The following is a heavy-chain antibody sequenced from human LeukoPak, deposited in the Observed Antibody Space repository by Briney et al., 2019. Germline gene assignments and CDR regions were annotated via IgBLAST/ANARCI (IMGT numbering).Heavy chain of an antibody. Sequence: PSETLSLTCTVSGGSISSSSYYWGWIRQPPGKGLEWIGSIYYSGSTYYNPSLKSRVTISVDTSKNQFSLKLSSVTAADTAVYYCARHYDSSGYYAFDIWGQGTMVTVSS. CDR3: ARHYDSSGYYAFDI. V-gene: IGHV4-39*01. CDR2: IYYSGST. CDR1: GGSISSSSYY. J-gene: IGHJ3*02. D-gene: IGHD3-22*01.